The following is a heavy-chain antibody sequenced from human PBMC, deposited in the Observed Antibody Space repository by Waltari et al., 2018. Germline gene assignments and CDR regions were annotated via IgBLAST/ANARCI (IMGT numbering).Heavy chain of an antibody. Sequence: QLQLQESGPGLVKPSETLSLTCTVSGGSIIRSTLFWGWIRQPLGKGLEWSGSIYDSGTTYYNPSLKSRVTISVDTSKNQFSLKVNSVTAADTAVYYCATHPPSQLGVVLNWFDPWGQGILVTVSS. D-gene: IGHD3-16*01. CDR1: GGSIIRSTLF. CDR2: IYDSGTT. V-gene: IGHV4-39*01. J-gene: IGHJ5*02. CDR3: ATHPPSQLGVVLNWFDP.